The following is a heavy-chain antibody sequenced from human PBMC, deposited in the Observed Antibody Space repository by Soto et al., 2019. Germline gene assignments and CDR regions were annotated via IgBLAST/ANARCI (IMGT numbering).Heavy chain of an antibody. CDR3: ARRGGSHFFAFDI. CDR2: IKKDGSEK. D-gene: IGHD1-26*01. CDR1: GGTFSSSW. Sequence: GGTLRLSCSASGGTFSSSWMNWGRQAPVKGLAWVDNIKKDGSEKYYVDSVKSRFPISRDNAKNSLYLQMNSLRAEDTVVYYCARRGGSHFFAFDIWGQGTMVTVSS. J-gene: IGHJ3*02. V-gene: IGHV3-7*01.